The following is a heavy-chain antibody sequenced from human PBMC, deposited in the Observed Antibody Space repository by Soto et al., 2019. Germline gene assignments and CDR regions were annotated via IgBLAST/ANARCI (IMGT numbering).Heavy chain of an antibody. CDR3: RTQWLD. CDR1: GFTFSDAW. Sequence: EVQLVESGGGLVKPGGSLRLSCAASGFTFSDAWMSWVRQAPGKGLEWVGLIKKKSDGGTTDYAAPVKGRFTISRDDSKNTVSLQMSSLKTEDTAVYYCRTQWLDWGQGTLVTVSS. J-gene: IGHJ4*02. V-gene: IGHV3-15*01. D-gene: IGHD6-19*01. CDR2: IKKKSDGGTT.